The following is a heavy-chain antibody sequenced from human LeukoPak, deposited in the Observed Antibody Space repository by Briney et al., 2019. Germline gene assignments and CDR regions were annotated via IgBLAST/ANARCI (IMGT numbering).Heavy chain of an antibody. CDR1: GFTFSSYD. Sequence: GGSLRLSCAASGFTFSSYDMHWVRRATGKGLEWVSAIGTAGDTYYPGSVKGRFTISRENAKNSLYLQMNSLRAEDTAVYYCARDLSGGDTIFDYWGQGTLVTVSS. J-gene: IGHJ4*02. CDR3: ARDLSGGDTIFDY. D-gene: IGHD3-3*01. V-gene: IGHV3-13*01. CDR2: IGTAGDT.